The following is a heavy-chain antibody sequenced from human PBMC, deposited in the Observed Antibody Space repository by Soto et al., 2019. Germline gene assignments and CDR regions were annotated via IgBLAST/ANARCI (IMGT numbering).Heavy chain of an antibody. Sequence: SLLNRSRKGAGGTMSGDTGGCVLQTNRQGLEWMGRVIPNLGVTNYAKKFQGRFTIVVDTSTSTAYMELNSLRYEDTAVYYCARDKGYCSDTSCPDFDYWGQGTLVTVSS. CDR1: GGTMSGDT. V-gene: IGHV1-69*04. CDR3: ARDKGYCSDTSCPDFDY. CDR2: VIPNLGVT. J-gene: IGHJ4*02. D-gene: IGHD2-15*01.